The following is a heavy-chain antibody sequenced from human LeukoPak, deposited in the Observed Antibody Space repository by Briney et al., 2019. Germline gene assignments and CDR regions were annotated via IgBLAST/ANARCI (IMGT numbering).Heavy chain of an antibody. Sequence: SETLSLTCTVSGGSIGFFYWSWIRQPPGKTRAWIGYVYYSGSTTYNPSLKSRLAMSVDTSKNQFSLTLSSVTAADTAVYYCARHLGSSSWYLFDYWGQGKLVSVSS. CDR2: VYYSGST. D-gene: IGHD6-13*01. J-gene: IGHJ4*02. CDR1: GGSIGFFY. CDR3: ARHLGSSSWYLFDY. V-gene: IGHV4-59*08.